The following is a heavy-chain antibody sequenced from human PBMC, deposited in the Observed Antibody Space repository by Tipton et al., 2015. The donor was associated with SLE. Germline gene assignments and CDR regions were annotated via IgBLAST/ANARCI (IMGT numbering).Heavy chain of an antibody. CDR2: IYYSGNT. Sequence: TLSLTCTVSGDSISSSSYYWGWIRQPPGKGLEWIGSIYYSGNTYYNPSLKSRVSISVDTSKNQFSLKLASVTIADTAVYYCARVSSGTNYAIESWGQGTLVTVSS. V-gene: IGHV4-39*07. CDR1: GDSISSSSYY. J-gene: IGHJ4*02. CDR3: ARVSSGTNYAIES. D-gene: IGHD4/OR15-4a*01.